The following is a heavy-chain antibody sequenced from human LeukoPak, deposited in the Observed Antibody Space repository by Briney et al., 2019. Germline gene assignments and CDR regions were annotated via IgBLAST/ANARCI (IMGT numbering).Heavy chain of an antibody. CDR3: ARSPDSSGWYVWFDP. Sequence: GGSLRLSCAASGFTFSSYSMNWVRQAPGKGPEWVAYITSSSGNIYYADSVRGRFTISRDNAKNSLYLQMSSLRDEDTAVYYCARSPDSSGWYVWFDPWGQGTLVTVSS. J-gene: IGHJ5*02. D-gene: IGHD6-19*01. CDR2: ITSSSGNI. V-gene: IGHV3-48*02. CDR1: GFTFSSYS.